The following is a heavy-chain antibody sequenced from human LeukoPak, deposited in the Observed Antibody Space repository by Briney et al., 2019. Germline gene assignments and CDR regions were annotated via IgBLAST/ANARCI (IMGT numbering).Heavy chain of an antibody. D-gene: IGHD2-15*01. CDR1: VFTFSYYY. CDR3: VRVRSVVAATPPD. V-gene: IGHV3-11*04. Sequence: GGSLRLSCAASVFTFSYYYMSLIRQAPGKGLEWVSYISRIGSTIYYADSVKGRFTISRGNARNSLYLPMNSLRAEDWAVYDCVRVRSVVAATPPDWGQGTLVTVSS. CDR2: ISRIGSTI. J-gene: IGHJ4*02.